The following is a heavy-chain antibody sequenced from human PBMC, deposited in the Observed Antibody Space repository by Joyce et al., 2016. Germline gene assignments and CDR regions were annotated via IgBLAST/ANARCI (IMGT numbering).Heavy chain of an antibody. D-gene: IGHD3-10*01. Sequence: QLQLQESGPGLVKPSETLSLTCTVSDDSIRRSTFYWGWIRQPPGKGLERIGTTHSGGNPYSSRPLNSRVTISVNPPKRQFSLKVISVTAADTAVYYCARHVGPTPYGSGEYYYHYGMDVWGRGITVSVSS. CDR3: ARHVGPTPYGSGEYYYHYGMDV. CDR1: DDSIRRSTFY. CDR2: THSGGNP. V-gene: IGHV4-39*01. J-gene: IGHJ6*02.